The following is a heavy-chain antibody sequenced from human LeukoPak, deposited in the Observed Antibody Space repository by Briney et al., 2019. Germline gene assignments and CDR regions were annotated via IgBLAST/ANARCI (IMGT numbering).Heavy chain of an antibody. CDR3: ARDRHYYDSSGYYAGFDY. V-gene: IGHV4-59*01. J-gene: IGHJ4*02. CDR2: IYYSGST. D-gene: IGHD3-22*01. Sequence: SETLSLTCTVPGGSISSYYWSWIRQPPGKGLEWIGYIYYSGSTNYNPSLKSRVTISVDTSKNQFSLKLSSVTAADTAVYYCARDRHYYDSSGYYAGFDYWGQGTLVTVFS. CDR1: GGSISSYY.